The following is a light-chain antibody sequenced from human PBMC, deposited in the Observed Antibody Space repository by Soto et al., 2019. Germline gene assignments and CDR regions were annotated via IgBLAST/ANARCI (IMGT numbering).Light chain of an antibody. CDR3: SSDVSSSNAV. V-gene: IGLV2-14*01. J-gene: IGLJ3*02. CDR2: EVT. Sequence: QSALTQPASVSGSPGQSITISCTGTTSDVGGYNFVSWYQQFPGKAPKLMIYEVTNRPSGVSSRFSGSKSGNTASLTISGLQAGDEADYYCSSDVSSSNAVFGGGTKLTVL. CDR1: TSDVGGYNF.